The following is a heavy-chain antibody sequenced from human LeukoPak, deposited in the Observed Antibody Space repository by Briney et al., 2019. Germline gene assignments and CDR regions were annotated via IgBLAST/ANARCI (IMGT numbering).Heavy chain of an antibody. Sequence: SETLSLTCTVSGGSISSSSYYWGWIRQPPGKGLEWIGSIYYSGSTYYNPSLKSRVTISVDTSKNQFSLKLSSVTAADTAVYYCARLPLDIVVVPAATYYYYGMDVWGQGTTVTVSS. CDR1: GGSISSSSYY. CDR2: IYYSGST. V-gene: IGHV4-39*01. CDR3: ARLPLDIVVVPAATYYYYGMDV. J-gene: IGHJ6*02. D-gene: IGHD2-2*01.